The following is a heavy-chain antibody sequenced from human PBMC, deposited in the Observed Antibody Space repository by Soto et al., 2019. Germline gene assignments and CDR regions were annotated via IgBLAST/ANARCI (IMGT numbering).Heavy chain of an antibody. CDR3: ATGRYCSGGSCYQYFQH. CDR1: GYTLTELS. Sequence: GASVKVSCKVSGYTLTELSMHWVRQAPGKGLEWMGGFDPEDGETIYAQKFQGRVTMTEDTSTDTAYMELSSLRSEDTAVYYCATGRYCSGGSCYQYFQHWGQGTLVTVS. V-gene: IGHV1-24*01. D-gene: IGHD2-15*01. J-gene: IGHJ1*01. CDR2: FDPEDGET.